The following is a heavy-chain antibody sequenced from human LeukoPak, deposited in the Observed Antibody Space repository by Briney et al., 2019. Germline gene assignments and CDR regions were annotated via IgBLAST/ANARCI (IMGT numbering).Heavy chain of an antibody. D-gene: IGHD2-15*01. J-gene: IGHJ4*02. Sequence: GGSLRLSCAASGFTFGSYAMSWVRQAPGKGLEWVSSISGSGGDRYYAESVKGRFTISRDNSKNTLYLQMNSLRAEDTAVYYCAKDPSYCSGGSCYIIDWGQGTLVTVSS. CDR3: AKDPSYCSGGSCYIID. CDR1: GFTFGSYA. V-gene: IGHV3-23*01. CDR2: ISGSGGDR.